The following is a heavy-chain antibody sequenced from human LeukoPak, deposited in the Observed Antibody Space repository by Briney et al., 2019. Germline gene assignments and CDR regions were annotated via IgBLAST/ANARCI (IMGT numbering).Heavy chain of an antibody. CDR3: ARVLRSRIKFTMVRGVSPANYHYYYMDV. CDR2: INHSGST. Sequence: GSLRLSCAASGFTFSSYSMNWVRQPPGKGLEWIGEINHSGSTNYNPSLKRRVTISVDTSKNQFALKLSSVTAADTAVYYCARVLRSRIKFTMVRGVSPANYHYYYMDVWGKGTTVTVSS. V-gene: IGHV4-34*01. CDR1: GFTFSSYS. J-gene: IGHJ6*03. D-gene: IGHD3-10*01.